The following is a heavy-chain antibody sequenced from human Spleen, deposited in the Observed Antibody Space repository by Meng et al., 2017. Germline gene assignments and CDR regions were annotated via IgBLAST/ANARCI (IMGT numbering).Heavy chain of an antibody. J-gene: IGHJ4*02. D-gene: IGHD3-3*01. V-gene: IGHV3-23*01. CDR1: GFTFSSYA. CDR3: AREGGSQDDFWGTSSDDYFDY. Sequence: GESLKISCAASGFTFSSYALSWVRQVPGKGLEWVSSISASGGSTYYADSVKGRFTFSRDNSKNTLYLQMNSLRAEDMAVYYCAREGGSQDDFWGTSSDDYFDYWGQGTLVTVSS. CDR2: ISASGGST.